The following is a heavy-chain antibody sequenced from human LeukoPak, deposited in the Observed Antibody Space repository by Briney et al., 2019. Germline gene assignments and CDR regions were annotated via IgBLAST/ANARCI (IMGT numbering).Heavy chain of an antibody. V-gene: IGHV1-69*04. CDR1: GGTFNSYA. CDR2: ILPMFDIA. CDR3: ARSQRGGDGVDFDY. J-gene: IGHJ4*02. Sequence: GASVKVSCKASGGTFNSYAINWVRQAPGQGLEWVGRILPMFDIANYAQKFQGRVTITADKSTSTGYMELGGLRSEDTAVYYCARSQRGGDGVDFDYWGQGALVTVSS. D-gene: IGHD2-21*02.